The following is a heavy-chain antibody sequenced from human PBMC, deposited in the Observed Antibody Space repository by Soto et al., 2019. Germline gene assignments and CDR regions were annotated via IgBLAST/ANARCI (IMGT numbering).Heavy chain of an antibody. J-gene: IGHJ4*01. CDR2: IRGDGAAT. CDR3: SKDPPSPFDY. V-gene: IGHV3-74*01. Sequence: PGGSLRLSCEASGFTFRTYWMHWVRQAPGKGLVWVSGIRGDGAATTYADSVKGRFTISRDNAKNTLFLQVNSLRAEDTAVYYCSKDPPSPFDYWGHGTLVTVS. CDR1: GFTFRTYW. D-gene: IGHD2-15*01.